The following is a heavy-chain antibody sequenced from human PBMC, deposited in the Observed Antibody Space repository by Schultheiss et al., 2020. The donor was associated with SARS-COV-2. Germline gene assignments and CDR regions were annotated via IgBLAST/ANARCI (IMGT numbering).Heavy chain of an antibody. V-gene: IGHV3-33*08. J-gene: IGHJ3*02. CDR2: IWYDGSNK. Sequence: GGSLRLSCAASGFTFSSYGMHWVRQAPGKGLEWVAVIWYDGSNKYYADSVKGRFTISRDNSKNTLYLQMNSLRAEDTAVYYCARGPLAGDAYDIWGQGTMVTVSS. CDR3: ARGPLAGDAYDI. CDR1: GFTFSSYG.